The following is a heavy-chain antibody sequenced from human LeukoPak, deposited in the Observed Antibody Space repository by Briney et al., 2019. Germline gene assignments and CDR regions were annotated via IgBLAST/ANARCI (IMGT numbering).Heavy chain of an antibody. Sequence: PGNSLRLSCSASGLTFSRYGMHWVRQAPGKGLEWVAVISDNGKTEYYADSVKGRFSISRDNSKNTLFLQMNSLRGEDTAMYYCARVQGGGFRTADSWGQGTLVTVSS. J-gene: IGHJ4*02. CDR2: ISDNGKTE. V-gene: IGHV3-30*03. D-gene: IGHD1-14*01. CDR1: GLTFSRYG. CDR3: ARVQGGGFRTADS.